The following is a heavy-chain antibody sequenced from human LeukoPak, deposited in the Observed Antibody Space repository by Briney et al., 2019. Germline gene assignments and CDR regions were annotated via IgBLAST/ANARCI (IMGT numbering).Heavy chain of an antibody. J-gene: IGHJ6*02. V-gene: IGHV1-18*01. Sequence: ASVKVSCKASGYTFTSYGISWARQAPGQGLEWMGWISAYNGNTNYAQKLQGRVTMTTDTSTSTACMELRSLRSDDTAVYYCARVASGYCSGGSCYPLRYYYYGMDVWGQGTTVTVSS. D-gene: IGHD2-15*01. CDR1: GYTFTSYG. CDR3: ARVASGYCSGGSCYPLRYYYYGMDV. CDR2: ISAYNGNT.